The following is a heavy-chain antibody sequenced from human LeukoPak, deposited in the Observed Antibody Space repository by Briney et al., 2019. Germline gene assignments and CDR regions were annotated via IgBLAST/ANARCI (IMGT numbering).Heavy chain of an antibody. CDR1: GYTFTGYY. D-gene: IGHD3-22*01. V-gene: IGHV1-2*02. CDR2: INPNSGRT. J-gene: IGHJ4*02. CDR3: ARGTYYDGSAYSGVRLFDY. Sequence: GASVTVSCKASGYTFTGYYMHWVRQAPGQGLEWVGWINPNSGRTNYAQKFQGRVPMTGDTAISTAYMELTRLISDDTAVYYCARGTYYDGSAYSGVRLFDYGGQGTLVSVSS.